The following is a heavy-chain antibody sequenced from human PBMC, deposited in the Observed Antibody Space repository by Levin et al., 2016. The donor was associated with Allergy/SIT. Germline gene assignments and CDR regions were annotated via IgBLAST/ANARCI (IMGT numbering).Heavy chain of an antibody. CDR3: ARDSVQRWELPQGGIGYYYYGLDV. CDR2: ISSTISYI. V-gene: IGHV3-21*04. Sequence: GESLKISCAASGFTFSSYNMNWVRQAPGKGLEWVSYISSTISYIYYADSVKGRFTISRDNSKNTLYLQMDSLRGEDTAVYHCARDSVQRWELPQGGIGYYYYGLDVWGPRDHGHRLL. D-gene: IGHD1-26*01. J-gene: IGHJ6*01. CDR1: GFTFSSYN.